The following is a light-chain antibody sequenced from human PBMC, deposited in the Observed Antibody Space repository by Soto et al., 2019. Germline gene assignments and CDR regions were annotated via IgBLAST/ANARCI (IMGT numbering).Light chain of an antibody. CDR2: DTS. V-gene: IGKV1-5*01. Sequence: DNQMTQSPSTLSASVGDRVTITCRASQSINIWLAWYQQKPGKAPKLLIYDTSTLKSGAPSRFSGSGSGTEFTLTISSLQPDDVETYYCQQYENYPLTFGGGTKVDIK. CDR3: QQYENYPLT. CDR1: QSINIW. J-gene: IGKJ4*01.